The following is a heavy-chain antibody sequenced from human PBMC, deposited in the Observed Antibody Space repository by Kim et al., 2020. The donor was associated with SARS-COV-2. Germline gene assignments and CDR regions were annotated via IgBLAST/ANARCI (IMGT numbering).Heavy chain of an antibody. CDR3: ARSITGEGYFYY. D-gene: IGHD1-20*01. V-gene: IGHV4-34*01. CDR2: INHIGST. CDR1: GGSFSGYF. J-gene: IGHJ4*02. Sequence: SETLSLTCAVYGGSFSGYFWTWIRQPPGKGLEWIGEINHIGSTNYNLSLKSRATISVDTSRKQFSLKLTSVTAADTAVSYFARSITGEGYFYYLGQATLV.